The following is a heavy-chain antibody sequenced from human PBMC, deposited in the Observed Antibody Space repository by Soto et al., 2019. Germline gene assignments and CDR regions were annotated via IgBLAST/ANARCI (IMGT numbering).Heavy chain of an antibody. Sequence: SETLSLTCTVSGGSISSNYWSWIRQPPGKGLEWIGYIYYSGSTYYNPSLKSRVTISVDTSKNQFSLKLSSVTAADTAVYYCARVGEGRVYGMDVWGQGTTVTVSS. J-gene: IGHJ6*02. V-gene: IGHV4-59*08. CDR2: IYYSGST. CDR1: GGSISSNY. D-gene: IGHD3-10*01. CDR3: ARVGEGRVYGMDV.